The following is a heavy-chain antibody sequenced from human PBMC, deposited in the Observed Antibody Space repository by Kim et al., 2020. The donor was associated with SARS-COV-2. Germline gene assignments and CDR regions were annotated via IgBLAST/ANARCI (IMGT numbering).Heavy chain of an antibody. CDR2: IIPILGIA. Sequence: SVKVSCKASGGTFSSYAISWVRQAPGQGLEWMGRIIPILGIANYAQKFQGRVTITADKSTSTAYMELSSLRSEDTAVYYCARLEVDTAMGTVDYWGQGTLVTVSS. D-gene: IGHD5-18*01. CDR1: GGTFSSYA. J-gene: IGHJ4*02. V-gene: IGHV1-69*04. CDR3: ARLEVDTAMGTVDY.